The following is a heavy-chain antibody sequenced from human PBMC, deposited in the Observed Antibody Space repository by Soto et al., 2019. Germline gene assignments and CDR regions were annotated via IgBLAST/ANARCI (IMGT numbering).Heavy chain of an antibody. CDR1: GDSVSSGFYY. Sequence: XGTLALTSSVSGDSVSSGFYYGTWIRQSPVKGLEWIGNIYYSGSTEYNPSLTSRVTISFDMSKNQLSPTLTSVTAADSAVYFCERPRGHTSGVFERWGQGTTVTVSS. CDR3: ERPRGHTSGVFER. D-gene: IGHD3-10*01. CDR2: IYYSGST. J-gene: IGHJ6*02. V-gene: IGHV4-61*01.